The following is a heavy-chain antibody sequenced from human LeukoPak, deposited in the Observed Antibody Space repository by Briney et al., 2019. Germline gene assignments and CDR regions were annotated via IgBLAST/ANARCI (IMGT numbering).Heavy chain of an antibody. Sequence: PGGSLRLSCAASGFSFDDYAMHWVRPAPGKGLEWVSGICWNSASIGYADSVKGRFTISRDNAKNSLYLQMNSLRAEDTSLYYCAKDKDTMVRGVTYYFDYWGQGTLVTVSS. D-gene: IGHD3-10*01. CDR2: ICWNSASI. CDR3: AKDKDTMVRGVTYYFDY. CDR1: GFSFDDYA. J-gene: IGHJ4*02. V-gene: IGHV3-9*01.